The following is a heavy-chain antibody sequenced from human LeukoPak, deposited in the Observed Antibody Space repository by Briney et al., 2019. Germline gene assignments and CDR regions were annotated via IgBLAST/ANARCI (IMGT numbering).Heavy chain of an antibody. CDR1: GGSFSGYY. CDR2: INHSGST. Sequence: SETLSLTCAVYGGSFSGYYWSWIRQPPGKGLEWIGEINHSGSTNYNPSLKSRVTMSVDTSKNQFSLKLSSVTAADTAVYYCARGLAFDIWGQGTMVTVSS. V-gene: IGHV4-34*01. CDR3: ARGLAFDI. J-gene: IGHJ3*02.